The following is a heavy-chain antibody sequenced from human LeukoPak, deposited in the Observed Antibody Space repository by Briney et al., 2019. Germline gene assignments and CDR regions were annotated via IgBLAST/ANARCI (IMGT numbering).Heavy chain of an antibody. CDR1: GGSISSSSYY. Sequence: PSETLSLTCTVSGGSISSSSYYWGWIRQPPGKGLEWIGEINHSGSTNYNPSLKSRVTISVDTSKNQFSLKLSSVTAADTAVYYCARGRAYRIAVAGTRFDPWGQGTLVTVSS. J-gene: IGHJ5*02. D-gene: IGHD6-19*01. CDR3: ARGRAYRIAVAGTRFDP. V-gene: IGHV4-39*07. CDR2: INHSGST.